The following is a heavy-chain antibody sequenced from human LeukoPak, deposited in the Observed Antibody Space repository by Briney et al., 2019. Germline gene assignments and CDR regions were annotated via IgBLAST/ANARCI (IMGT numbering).Heavy chain of an antibody. Sequence: QAGGSLRLSCAASGFTFSSYGMHWVRQAPGKGLEWVAFIRYDGSNKYYADSVKGRFTISRDNSKNTLYLQMNSLRAEDTAVYYCAKCGDYGLDYYYMDVWGKGTTVTVSS. D-gene: IGHD4-17*01. V-gene: IGHV3-30*02. CDR1: GFTFSSYG. J-gene: IGHJ6*03. CDR3: AKCGDYGLDYYYMDV. CDR2: IRYDGSNK.